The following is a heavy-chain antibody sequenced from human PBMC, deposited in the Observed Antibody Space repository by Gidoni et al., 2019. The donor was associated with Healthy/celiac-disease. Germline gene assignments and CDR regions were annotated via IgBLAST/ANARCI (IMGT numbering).Heavy chain of an antibody. CDR2: ISWNSGSI. Sequence: EVQLVECGGGLVQPRRSLRLSCPASGFTFDDYAMHWVREAPGKGLEWVSGISWNSGSIGYADSVKGRFTISRHNAKTSLYLQMNSLRAEDTALYYCAKDLLRKGVGWFDPWGQGTLVTVSS. V-gene: IGHV3-9*01. J-gene: IGHJ5*02. CDR3: AKDLLRKGVGWFDP. D-gene: IGHD1-26*01. CDR1: GFTFDDYA.